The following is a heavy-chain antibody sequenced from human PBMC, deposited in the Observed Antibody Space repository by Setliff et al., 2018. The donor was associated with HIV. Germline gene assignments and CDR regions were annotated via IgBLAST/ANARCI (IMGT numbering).Heavy chain of an antibody. J-gene: IGHJ3*02. CDR3: ARDIGRDCSGGTCYSGAFDM. V-gene: IGHV3-33*01. CDR2: IWDDASKK. Sequence: PGESLKISCAASGFIFSSYAMHWVRQAPGKGLEWVAVIWDDASKKYYGKSVKGRFTISRDDSKNSLYLQMNSLRVEDTGVYYCARDIGRDCSGGTCYSGAFDMWGHGTRVTVSS. D-gene: IGHD2-15*01. CDR1: GFIFSSYA.